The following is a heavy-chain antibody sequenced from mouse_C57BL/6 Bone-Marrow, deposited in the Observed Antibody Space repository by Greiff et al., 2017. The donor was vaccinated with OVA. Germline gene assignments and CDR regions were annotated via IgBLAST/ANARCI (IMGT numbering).Heavy chain of an antibody. D-gene: IGHD1-1*01. CDR1: GYSITSGYY. Sequence: ESGPGLVKPSQSLSLTCSVTGYSITSGYYWNWIRQFPGNKLEWMGYISYDGSNNYNPSLKNRISITRDTSKNQFFLKLNSVTTEDTATYYCNYYYGRGEYWGQGTTLTVSS. J-gene: IGHJ2*01. CDR3: NYYYGRGEY. V-gene: IGHV3-6*01. CDR2: ISYDGSN.